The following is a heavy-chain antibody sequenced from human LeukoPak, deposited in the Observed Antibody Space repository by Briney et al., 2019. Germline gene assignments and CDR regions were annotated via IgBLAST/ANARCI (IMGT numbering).Heavy chain of an antibody. V-gene: IGHV3-7*05. D-gene: IGHD1-1*01. CDR3: ARLRTTGTTIDYYYNGMDV. CDR1: GFTVSTDW. J-gene: IGHJ6*02. CDR2: IKQDGSEK. Sequence: GGSLRLSCAASGFTVSTDWMSWVRQAPGKGLEWVANIKQDGSEKYYVDSVKGRFTISRDNAKNSLYLQTNSLRAEDTAVYYCARLRTTGTTIDYYYNGMDVWGQGTAVTVSS.